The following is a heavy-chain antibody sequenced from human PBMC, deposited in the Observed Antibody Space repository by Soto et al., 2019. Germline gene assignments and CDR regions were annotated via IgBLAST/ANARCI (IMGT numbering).Heavy chain of an antibody. Sequence: SETLCLTCTVSGGSISSGGYYWSWIRQSAGKGLEWIGRIYSSGSTNYNPSLKSRVTMSMDTSKSQFSLKVNSVTAADTAMYYCARALAEGSGYTDYWGQGTLVTVSS. CDR2: IYSSGST. CDR3: ARALAEGSGYTDY. J-gene: IGHJ4*02. V-gene: IGHV4-61*02. D-gene: IGHD5-12*01. CDR1: GGSISSGGYY.